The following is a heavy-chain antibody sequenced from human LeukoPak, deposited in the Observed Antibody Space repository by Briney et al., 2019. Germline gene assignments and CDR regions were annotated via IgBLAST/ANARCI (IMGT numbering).Heavy chain of an antibody. D-gene: IGHD1-26*01. CDR3: ARGFGGATTSFDY. CDR1: GGPISSYY. J-gene: IGHJ4*02. Sequence: KASETLSLTCTVSGGPISSYYWSWIRQPPGKGLEWIGYIYYSGSTNYNPSLKSRVTISVDTSKNQFSLKLSSVTAADAAVYYCARGFGGATTSFDYWGQGTLVTVSS. V-gene: IGHV4-59*01. CDR2: IYYSGST.